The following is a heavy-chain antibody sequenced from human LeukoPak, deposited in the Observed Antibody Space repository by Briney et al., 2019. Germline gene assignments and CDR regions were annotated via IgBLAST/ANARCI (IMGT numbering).Heavy chain of an antibody. CDR3: ARVNDFWSGYPLGY. D-gene: IGHD3-3*01. CDR1: GYTFTSYG. CDR2: ISAYNGNT. J-gene: IGHJ4*02. V-gene: IGHV1-18*01. Sequence: ASVKASCKASGYTFTSYGISWVRQAPGQGLEWMGWISAYNGNTNYAQKLQGRVTMTTDTSTSTAYMELRSLRSDDTAVYYCARVNDFWSGYPLGYWGQGTLVTVSS.